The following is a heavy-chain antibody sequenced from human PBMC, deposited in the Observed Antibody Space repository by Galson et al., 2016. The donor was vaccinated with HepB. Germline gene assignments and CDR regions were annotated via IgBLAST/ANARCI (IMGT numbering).Heavy chain of an antibody. D-gene: IGHD6-13*01. Sequence: SLRLSCAASGFSFSSYPMHWVRQAPGKGLEYVSGITTNGDDTKYADSVKGRFTIFRDNSKNTLYPQMRSLRAEDTAVYYCVKSNLAAPGGFYGMDVWGQGTTVTVSS. CDR3: VKSNLAAPGGFYGMDV. J-gene: IGHJ6*02. CDR2: ITTNGDDT. CDR1: GFSFSSYP. V-gene: IGHV3-64D*06.